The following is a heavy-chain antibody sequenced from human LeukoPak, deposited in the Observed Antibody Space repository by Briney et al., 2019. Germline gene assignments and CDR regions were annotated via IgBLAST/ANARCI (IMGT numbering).Heavy chain of an antibody. CDR2: ISSGGYTI. Sequence: GGSLRLSCAASGFTFSSYEMNWVRQAPGKGLEWVSYISSGGYTIYYADSVKGRFTISRDNAKNSLYVQMNSLRAEDTAVYYCARAGLSGFGRDAFDIWGQGTMVTVSS. D-gene: IGHD3-16*01. CDR1: GFTFSSYE. J-gene: IGHJ3*02. V-gene: IGHV3-48*03. CDR3: ARAGLSGFGRDAFDI.